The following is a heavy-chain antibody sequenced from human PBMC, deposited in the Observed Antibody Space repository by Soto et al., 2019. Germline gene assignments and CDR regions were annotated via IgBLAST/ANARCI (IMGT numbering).Heavy chain of an antibody. J-gene: IGHJ4*02. Sequence: GGSLRLSCAASGFTLSSYAMHWVRQAPGKGLEWVAVISYDGSNKYYADSVKGRFTISRDNSKNTLYLQMNSLRAEDTAVYYCAGRRGEGYYDSSGPFDYWGQGTLVTVSS. CDR1: GFTLSSYA. CDR2: ISYDGSNK. D-gene: IGHD3-22*01. CDR3: AGRRGEGYYDSSGPFDY. V-gene: IGHV3-30-3*01.